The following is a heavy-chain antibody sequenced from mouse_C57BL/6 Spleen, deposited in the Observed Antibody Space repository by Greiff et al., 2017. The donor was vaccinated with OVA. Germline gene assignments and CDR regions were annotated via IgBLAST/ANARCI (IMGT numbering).Heavy chain of an antibody. D-gene: IGHD1-1*01. Sequence: QVQLQQSGAELVRPGTSVKVSCKASGYAFTNYLIEWVKQRPGQGLEWIGVINPGSGGTNYNEKFKGKATLTADKSSSTAYMQLSSLTSEDSAVYFCARNRGSRSYYFDYWGQGTTLTVSS. CDR2: INPGSGGT. CDR3: ARNRGSRSYYFDY. V-gene: IGHV1-54*01. CDR1: GYAFTNYL. J-gene: IGHJ2*01.